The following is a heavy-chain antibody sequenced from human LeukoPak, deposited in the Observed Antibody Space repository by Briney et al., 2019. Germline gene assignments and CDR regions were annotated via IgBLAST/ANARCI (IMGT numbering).Heavy chain of an antibody. CDR2: IYYSGST. CDR1: GDSVNSGSYY. D-gene: IGHD4-17*01. CDR3: ARQTSVTYANWFDP. Sequence: SETLSLTCTVSGDSVNSGSYYWSWIRQPPGGGLEWMAYIYYSGSTNYNPSLKSRGTISVDTSKNQFSLKLSSVTAADTAVYYCARQTSVTYANWFDPWGQGTLVTVSS. J-gene: IGHJ5*02. V-gene: IGHV4-61*01.